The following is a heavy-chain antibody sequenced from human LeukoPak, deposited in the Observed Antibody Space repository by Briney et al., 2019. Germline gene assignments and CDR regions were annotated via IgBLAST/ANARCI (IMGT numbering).Heavy chain of an antibody. CDR1: GGSISSSSYY. CDR3: ARTYYYDSSGYYPDAFDI. V-gene: IGHV4-39*01. Sequence: SETVSLTCTVSGGSISSSSYYWGWIRQPPGKGLEWIGSIYYSGSTYYNPSLKSRVTISVDTSKNQFSLKLSSVTAADTAVYYCARTYYYDSSGYYPDAFDIWGQGTMVTVSS. D-gene: IGHD3-22*01. J-gene: IGHJ3*02. CDR2: IYYSGST.